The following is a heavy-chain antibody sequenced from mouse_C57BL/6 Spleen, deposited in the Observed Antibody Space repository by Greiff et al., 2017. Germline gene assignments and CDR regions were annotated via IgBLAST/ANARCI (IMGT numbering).Heavy chain of an antibody. CDR2: IDPANGNT. V-gene: IGHV14-3*01. D-gene: IGHD1-2*01. CDR1: GFNIKNTY. Sequence: VQLQQSVAELVRPGASVKLSCTASGFNIKNTYMHWVKQRPEQGLEWIGRIDPANGNTKYAPKFQGKATFTADTSSNTAYMQLSSLTTEDSAIYYCARYFSLRTRAMDYWGQGTSVTVSS. CDR3: ARYFSLRTRAMDY. J-gene: IGHJ4*01.